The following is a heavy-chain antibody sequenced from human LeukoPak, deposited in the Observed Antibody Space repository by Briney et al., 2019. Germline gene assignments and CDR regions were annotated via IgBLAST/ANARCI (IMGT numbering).Heavy chain of an antibody. CDR2: ISSSGSTI. V-gene: IGHV3-11*04. Sequence: SGGSLRLSCAASGFTFSDYYMSWIRQAPGKGLEWVSYISSSGSTIYYADSVKGRFTISRDNAKNSLYLQMNSLRAEDTAVYYCARDRGYCSGGSCYSGCAHYYYYYYMDVWGKGTTVTVSS. CDR1: GFTFSDYY. CDR3: ARDRGYCSGGSCYSGCAHYYYYYYMDV. J-gene: IGHJ6*03. D-gene: IGHD2-15*01.